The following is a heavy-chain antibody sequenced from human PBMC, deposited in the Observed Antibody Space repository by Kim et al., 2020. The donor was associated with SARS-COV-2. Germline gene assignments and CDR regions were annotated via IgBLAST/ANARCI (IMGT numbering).Heavy chain of an antibody. CDR2: IAYDGSVK. D-gene: IGHD2-15*01. Sequence: GGSLRLSCAASGFTFSGYWMTWLRQAPGKGPEWVAHIAYDGSVKSYVDSVRGRFTISRDNAKTSMHLQMDSLRSEDTAVYFCAKYSKRGMDVWGQGTTVTVSS. CDR1: GFTFSGYW. J-gene: IGHJ6*02. CDR3: AKYSKRGMDV. V-gene: IGHV3-7*01.